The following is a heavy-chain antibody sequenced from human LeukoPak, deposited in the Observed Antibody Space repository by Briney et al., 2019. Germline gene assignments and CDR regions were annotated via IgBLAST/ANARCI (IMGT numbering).Heavy chain of an antibody. V-gene: IGHV4-59*01. CDR3: ARLKATVSIHAYFDS. Sequence: SETLSLTCTVSGGSFGSYYWTWIRQPPGKGLEWIGYIDHGGSTNYNPSLRSRVSISSDTSKIQFSLELTSVTAADTAVYYCARLKATVSIHAYFDSWGQGTLVTVSS. D-gene: IGHD4-17*01. CDR2: IDHGGST. CDR1: GGSFGSYY. J-gene: IGHJ4*02.